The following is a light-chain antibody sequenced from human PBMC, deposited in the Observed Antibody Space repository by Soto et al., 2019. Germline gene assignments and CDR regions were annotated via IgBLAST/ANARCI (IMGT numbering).Light chain of an antibody. CDR1: QSVSSIY. V-gene: IGKV3-20*01. J-gene: IGKJ1*01. CDR2: GAS. CDR3: QQYGSSRWT. Sequence: EIVLTQSPGTLSLSPGERATLSCRASQSVSSIYLAWYQQKPGQAPRLLIYGASSRATGIPDRFSGSGSGTDFILTSSRLEPEDFAVYYCQQYGSSRWTVGQGTKVEI.